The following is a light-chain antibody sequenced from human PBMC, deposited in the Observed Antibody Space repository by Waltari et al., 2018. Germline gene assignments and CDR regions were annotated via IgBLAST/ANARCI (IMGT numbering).Light chain of an antibody. CDR3: GTWDDSLSGGV. CDR2: DND. CDR1: SSNIGNNR. V-gene: IGLV1-51*01. J-gene: IGLJ2*01. Sequence: QSVLTQPPSVSAAPGQKVTISCSGSSSNIGNNRVAWYQQVPGTAPKLLSYDNDKRPSGTPDRFSGSKSGTSATLGISGLQTGDEADYYCGTWDDSLSGGVFGGGTKLTVL.